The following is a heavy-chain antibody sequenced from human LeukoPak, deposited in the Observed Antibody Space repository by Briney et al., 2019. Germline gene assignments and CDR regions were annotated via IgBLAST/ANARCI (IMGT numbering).Heavy chain of an antibody. D-gene: IGHD3-9*01. CDR1: GFTFSDYY. J-gene: IGHJ5*02. CDR3: ARYGTPYYDILTGENWFDP. Sequence: PGGSQRPSRAASGFTFSDYYMSWIRQAPGKGLEWVSYISSSGSTIYYADSVKGRFTISRDNAKNSLYLQMNSLRAEDTAVYYCARYGTPYYDILTGENWFDPWGQGTLVTVSS. V-gene: IGHV3-11*01. CDR2: ISSSGSTI.